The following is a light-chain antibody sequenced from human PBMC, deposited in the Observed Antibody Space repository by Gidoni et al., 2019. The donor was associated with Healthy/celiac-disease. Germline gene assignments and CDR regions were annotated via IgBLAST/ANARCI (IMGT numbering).Light chain of an antibody. CDR1: QSVLYSSNNKNY. V-gene: IGKV4-1*01. CDR2: WAS. J-gene: IGKJ3*01. Sequence: DILMTQSPDSLAVSLGERATINCKSSQSVLYSSNNKNYLAWYQQKPGQPPKLLIYWASTRESGVPDRFSGSGSGTDFTLTISSLQAEDVAVYYCQKYYSTQFTFGPGTKVDIK. CDR3: QKYYSTQFT.